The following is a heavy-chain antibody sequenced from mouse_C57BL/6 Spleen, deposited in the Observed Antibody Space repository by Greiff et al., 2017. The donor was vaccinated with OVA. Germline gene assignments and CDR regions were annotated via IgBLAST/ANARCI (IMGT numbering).Heavy chain of an antibody. J-gene: IGHJ2*01. V-gene: IGHV14-4*01. CDR3: TARGAWDY. CDR2: IDPENGDT. CDR1: GFNIKDDY. Sequence: EVKLQESGAELVRPGASVKLSCTASGFNIKDDYMHWVKQRPEQGLEWIGWIDPENGDTEYASKFQGKATITADTSSNTAYLQLGSRTSEDTAVYYCTARGAWDYWGQGTTLTVSS.